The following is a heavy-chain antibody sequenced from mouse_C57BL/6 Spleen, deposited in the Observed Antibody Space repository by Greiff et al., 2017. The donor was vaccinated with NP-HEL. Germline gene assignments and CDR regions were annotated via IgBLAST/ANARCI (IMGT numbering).Heavy chain of an antibody. CDR3: AEGGYGSSPGWFAY. D-gene: IGHD1-1*01. Sequence: EVQLQQSGPELVKPGASVKISCKASGYSFTDYNMNWVKQSNGKSLEWIGVINPNYGTTSYNQKFKGKAKLTVDQSSSTADMQLNSLTSEDSAVYYCAEGGYGSSPGWFAYWGQGTLVTVSA. CDR1: GYSFTDYN. J-gene: IGHJ3*01. CDR2: INPNYGTT. V-gene: IGHV1-39*01.